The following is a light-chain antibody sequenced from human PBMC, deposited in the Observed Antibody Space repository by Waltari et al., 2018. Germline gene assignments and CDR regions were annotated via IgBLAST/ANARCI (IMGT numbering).Light chain of an antibody. CDR2: GKN. J-gene: IGLJ3*02. CDR3: QSFDSSLSASV. V-gene: IGLV1-40*01. CDR1: SSNFGAGSD. Sequence: QSVLTQPPSMSGAPGQKITIPCTGGSSNFGAGSDVHGYQQFPGTAPKLLILGKNNRASGVHGRFSGSRSGASASRAIAGVQSEDEAVYYCQSFDSSLSASVVGGGTKLTVL.